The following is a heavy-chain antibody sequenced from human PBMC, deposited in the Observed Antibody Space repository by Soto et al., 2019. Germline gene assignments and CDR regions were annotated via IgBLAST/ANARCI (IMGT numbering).Heavy chain of an antibody. D-gene: IGHD6-19*01. CDR2: IYYSGST. J-gene: IGHJ1*01. Sequence: SETLSLTCTVSGGSISSYYWSWIRQPPGKGLEWIGYIYYSGSTNYNPSLKSRVTISVDTSKNQFSLKLSSVTAAGTAVYYWAGRGYSSGWYQHWGQGTLVTVSS. CDR3: AGRGYSSGWYQH. V-gene: IGHV4-59*01. CDR1: GGSISSYY.